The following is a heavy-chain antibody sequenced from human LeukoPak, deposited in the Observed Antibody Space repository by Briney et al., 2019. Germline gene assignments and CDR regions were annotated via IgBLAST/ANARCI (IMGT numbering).Heavy chain of an antibody. Sequence: GGSLRLSCAASGFTFSSYSMNWVRQAPGKGLEWVSSISSSSSYIYHADSVKGRFTISRDNAKNSLYLQMNSLRAEDTAVYYCARDSDIGYSYGSEFDYWGQGTLVTVSS. CDR1: GFTFSSYS. J-gene: IGHJ4*02. V-gene: IGHV3-21*01. CDR3: ARDSDIGYSYGSEFDY. D-gene: IGHD5-18*01. CDR2: ISSSSSYI.